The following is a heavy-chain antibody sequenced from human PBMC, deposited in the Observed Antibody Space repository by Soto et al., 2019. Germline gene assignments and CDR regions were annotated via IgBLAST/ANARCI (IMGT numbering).Heavy chain of an antibody. CDR3: ARDRNNARYYYYYMDV. Sequence: ASVKVSCKASGYTFTSYAMHWVRQAPGQRLEWMGWINAGNGNTKYSQKFQGRVTITRDTSASTAYMELSSLRSEDTAVYYCARDRNNARYYYYYMDVWGKGTTVTVSS. D-gene: IGHD2-8*01. CDR2: INAGNGNT. J-gene: IGHJ6*03. V-gene: IGHV1-3*01. CDR1: GYTFTSYA.